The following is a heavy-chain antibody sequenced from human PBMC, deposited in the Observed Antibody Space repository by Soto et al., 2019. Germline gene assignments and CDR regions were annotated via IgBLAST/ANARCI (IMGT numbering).Heavy chain of an antibody. CDR2: TRNKVNSYTT. Sequence: GGSLRLSCASAGFTISDDYMDWVLQAPGMCLEWVAHTRNKVNSYTTEYAASVKGRFTISRDGSENSVYLQMNSLKTEDTAVYYCARGDRTDWRYFDSCGQGSLVTVSS. CDR3: ARGDRTDWRYFDS. V-gene: IGHV3-72*01. J-gene: IGHJ4*02. D-gene: IGHD1-1*01. CDR1: GFTISDDY.